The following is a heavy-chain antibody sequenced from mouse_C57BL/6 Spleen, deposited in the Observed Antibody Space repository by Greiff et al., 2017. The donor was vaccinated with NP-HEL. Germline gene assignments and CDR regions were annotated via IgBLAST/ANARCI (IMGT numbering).Heavy chain of an antibody. CDR1: GYTFTSYW. CDR3: ARRGVYYGNYYYAMDY. V-gene: IGHV1-69*01. CDR2: IDPSDSYT. J-gene: IGHJ4*01. Sequence: VQLQQPGAELVMPGASVKLSCKASGYTFTSYWMHWVKQRPGQGLEWIGEIDPSDSYTNYNQKFKGKSTLTVDKSSSTAYMQLSSLTSEDSAVYYCARRGVYYGNYYYAMDYWGQGTSVTVSS. D-gene: IGHD2-1*01.